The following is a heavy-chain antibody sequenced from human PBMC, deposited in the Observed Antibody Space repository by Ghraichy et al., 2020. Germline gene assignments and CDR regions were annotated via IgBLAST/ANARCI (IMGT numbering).Heavy chain of an antibody. CDR1: GGSISSGAYY. J-gene: IGHJ4*02. Sequence: LRLTCTVSGGSISSGAYYWSWIRQHPGKGLEWIGYIYHTGSTYYNPSLNSRVTISVDTSKNQFSLNLSSVTAADTAVYYCTRYSGYDYVVDYWGQGTLVTVSS. V-gene: IGHV4-31*03. CDR2: IYHTGST. D-gene: IGHD5-12*01. CDR3: TRYSGYDYVVDY.